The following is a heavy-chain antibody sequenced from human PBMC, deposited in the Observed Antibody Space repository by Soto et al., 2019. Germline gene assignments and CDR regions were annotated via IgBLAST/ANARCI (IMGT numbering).Heavy chain of an antibody. Sequence: SETLYSISTVTDVSSSSRGNYFAWAGQPPGKGLEWSGSIYYSGSTYNYPSLRRRVSMSIDTSKDQFSLKLKSVTAADTALYFCASQRTSVVTQAYFDVWGPGSLVTVSS. CDR3: ASQRTSVVTQAYFDV. CDR1: DVSSSSRGNY. D-gene: IGHD2-21*02. J-gene: IGHJ4*02. V-gene: IGHV4-39*01. CDR2: IYYSGST.